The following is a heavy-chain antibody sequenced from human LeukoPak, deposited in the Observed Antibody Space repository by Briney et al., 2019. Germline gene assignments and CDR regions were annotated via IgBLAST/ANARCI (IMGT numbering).Heavy chain of an antibody. J-gene: IGHJ4*02. CDR3: ARGGGGIVVVPAAISPFDY. V-gene: IGHV4-39*07. Sequence: SETLSLTCTVSGGSISSSSYYWGWIRQPPGKGLEWIGSIYYSVSTYYNPSLKSRVTISVDTSKNQFSLKLSSVTAADTGVYYCARGGGGIVVVPAAISPFDYWGQGTLVTVSS. CDR1: GGSISSSSYY. D-gene: IGHD2-2*01. CDR2: IYYSVST.